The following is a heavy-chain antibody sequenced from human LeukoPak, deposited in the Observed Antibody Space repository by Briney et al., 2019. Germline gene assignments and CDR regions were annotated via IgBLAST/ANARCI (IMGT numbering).Heavy chain of an antibody. CDR3: ARDLGHCSTGACYSTYLDY. J-gene: IGHJ4*02. D-gene: IGHD2-15*01. V-gene: IGHV3-30-3*01. CDR2: LWYDGVIQ. Sequence: GRSLRLSCAASGFTFSSYAMHWVRQAPGKELEWVALLWYDGVIQYYPDSVKGRFTISRDSSTNTVYLQMDSLRVEDTAVYYCARDLGHCSTGACYSTYLDYWGQGTLVTVSS. CDR1: GFTFSSYA.